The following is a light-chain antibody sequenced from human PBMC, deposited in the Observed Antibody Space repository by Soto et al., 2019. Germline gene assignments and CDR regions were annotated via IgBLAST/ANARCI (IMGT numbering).Light chain of an antibody. CDR2: EVS. Sequence: QSALTQPASVSRSPGQSITISCSGTSSDVGSYDHVAWYQQFPGKTPKLMIYEVSNRPSGVSSRFSGSKSGNTASLTISGLQAEDEADYYCISYTGSSTSYVFGTGTKLTVL. CDR1: SSDVGSYDH. J-gene: IGLJ1*01. V-gene: IGLV2-14*01. CDR3: ISYTGSSTSYV.